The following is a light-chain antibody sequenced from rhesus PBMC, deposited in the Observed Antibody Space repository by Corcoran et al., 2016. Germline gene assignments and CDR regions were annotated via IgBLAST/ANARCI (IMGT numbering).Light chain of an antibody. V-gene: IGKV1-22*01. CDR1: QSISFW. Sequence: DIQMTQSPSSLSASVGDTVTITCRASQSISFWLDWFQQKPGKAPKLLIYESSSLPSGVPSRFSGSGSGTDFTLTITSLQTEDVAVYYCQQYTSSPFTFGPGTKLDIK. CDR3: QQYTSSPFT. CDR2: ESS. J-gene: IGKJ3*01.